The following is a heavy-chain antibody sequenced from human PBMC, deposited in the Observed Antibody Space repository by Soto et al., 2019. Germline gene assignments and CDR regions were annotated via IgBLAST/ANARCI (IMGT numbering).Heavy chain of an antibody. CDR1: GDSISTYY. CDR2: IYDSGST. J-gene: IGHJ6*03. Sequence: SETLSLTCTVSGDSISTYYWTWIRQPPGKGLEWIGHIYDSGSTNYNPSVKSRVTISVDTSKNHFSLKLRSVTAADTAVYYCARMGTYYYYYMDVWGKGTTVTVSS. CDR3: ARMGTYYYYYMDV. V-gene: IGHV4-59*01.